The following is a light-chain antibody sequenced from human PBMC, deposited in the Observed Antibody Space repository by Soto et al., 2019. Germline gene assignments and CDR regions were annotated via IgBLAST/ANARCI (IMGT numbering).Light chain of an antibody. CDR1: SSDIGGYNY. Sequence: QSALTQPPSASGSPGQSVTISCTGTSSDIGGYNYASWYQQHPGKAPKLMIYELSKRPSGVPDRFSGSKSGNTASLTVSGLQAEDEADYYCSSHACSNNFVVFVGVTQLTV. V-gene: IGLV2-8*01. CDR3: SSHACSNNFVV. J-gene: IGLJ2*01. CDR2: ELS.